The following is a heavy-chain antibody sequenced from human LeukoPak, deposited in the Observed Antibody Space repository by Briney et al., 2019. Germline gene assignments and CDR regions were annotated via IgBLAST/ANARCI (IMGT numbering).Heavy chain of an antibody. CDR3: AREMNYYDSSGYYYSLLGY. CDR1: GGSISSYY. D-gene: IGHD3-22*01. Sequence: KSSETVSLTCTVSGGSISSYYWSWILQPAGKGLEWIGRIYTSGSTNYNPSLKSRVTMSVDTSKNQFSLKLSSVTAADTAVYYCAREMNYYDSSGYYYSLLGYWGQGTLVTVSS. J-gene: IGHJ4*02. V-gene: IGHV4-4*07. CDR2: IYTSGST.